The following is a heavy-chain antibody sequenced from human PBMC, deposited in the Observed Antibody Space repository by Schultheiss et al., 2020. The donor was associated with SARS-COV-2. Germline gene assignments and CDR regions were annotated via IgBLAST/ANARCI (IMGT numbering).Heavy chain of an antibody. J-gene: IGHJ3*02. Sequence: GGSLRLSCAASGFTVSSNYMSWVRQAPGKGLEWVSVIYSGGSTYYADSVKGRFTISRDNSRNILYLQMNSLRAEDTAIYYCARDPDFTTGDGFDIWGQGTMVTVSS. CDR1: GFTVSSNY. CDR3: ARDPDFTTGDGFDI. CDR2: IYSGGST. D-gene: IGHD3-22*01. V-gene: IGHV3-66*01.